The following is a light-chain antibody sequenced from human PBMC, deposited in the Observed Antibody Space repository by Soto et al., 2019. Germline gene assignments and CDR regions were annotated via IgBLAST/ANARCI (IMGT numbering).Light chain of an antibody. J-gene: IGKJ5*01. CDR2: DAS. CDR3: QQRTSWPLT. Sequence: EIVLTQSPVTLSVSPGERVTLSCRASQSVTTYLAWYQQKPGQAPRLLIYDASNRATGIPARFSGSGSGTDFTLTISSLEPEDFAVYYCQQRTSWPLTFGQGTRLEIK. V-gene: IGKV3-11*01. CDR1: QSVTTY.